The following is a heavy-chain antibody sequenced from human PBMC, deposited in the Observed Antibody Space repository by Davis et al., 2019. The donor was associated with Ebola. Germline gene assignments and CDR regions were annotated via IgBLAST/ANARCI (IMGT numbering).Heavy chain of an antibody. CDR2: INAGNGNT. CDR1: GYTFTSYA. Sequence: GESLKISCAASGYTFTSYAMHWVRQAPGQRLEWMGWINAGNGNTKYSQKFQGRVTITRDTSASTAYMELSSLRSEDTAVYYCARDHYNWNSGAFDIWGQGTMVTVSS. V-gene: IGHV1-3*01. CDR3: ARDHYNWNSGAFDI. D-gene: IGHD1-20*01. J-gene: IGHJ3*02.